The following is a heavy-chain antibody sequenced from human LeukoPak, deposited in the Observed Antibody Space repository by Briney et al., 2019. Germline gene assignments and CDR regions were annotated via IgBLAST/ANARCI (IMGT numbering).Heavy chain of an antibody. J-gene: IGHJ6*03. V-gene: IGHV1-2*02. CDR2: INPNSGGT. CDR1: GYTFTGYY. CDR3: AKGGISTIVRGVIGYMDV. Sequence: GASVKVSCKASGYTFTGYYMHWVRQAPGQGLEWMGWINPNSGGTNYAQKFQGRVTMTRDTSISTAYMELSSLRAEDTAVYYCAKGGISTIVRGVIGYMDVWGKGTTVTISS. D-gene: IGHD3-10*01.